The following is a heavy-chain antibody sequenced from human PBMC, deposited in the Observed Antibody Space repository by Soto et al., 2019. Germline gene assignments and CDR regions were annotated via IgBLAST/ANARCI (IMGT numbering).Heavy chain of an antibody. CDR3: ARDRSSSWYDYYYYYGMDV. J-gene: IGHJ6*02. CDR2: IKQDGSEK. Sequence: GGSLRLSCAAFGLTFSGFWMSWVRQAQGKGLEWVANIKQDGSEKYYVDSVKGRFTISRDNAKNSLYLQMSSLRAEDTAVYYCARDRSSSWYDYYYYYGMDVWGQGTTVTVSS. CDR1: GLTFSGFW. V-gene: IGHV3-7*05. D-gene: IGHD6-13*01.